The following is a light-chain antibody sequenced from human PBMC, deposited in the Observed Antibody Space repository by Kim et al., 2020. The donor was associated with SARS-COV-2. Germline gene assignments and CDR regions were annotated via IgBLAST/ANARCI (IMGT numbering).Light chain of an antibody. Sequence: ASVGDRVTITCRASQNIDTWLAWYQQKPGKAPKLLIYDASVLETGVPSRFSVSGSGTEFTLTISSLQPDDYASYYCQQYHDSLLTFGGGTKVDIK. V-gene: IGKV1-5*01. CDR3: QQYHDSLLT. CDR2: DAS. J-gene: IGKJ4*01. CDR1: QNIDTW.